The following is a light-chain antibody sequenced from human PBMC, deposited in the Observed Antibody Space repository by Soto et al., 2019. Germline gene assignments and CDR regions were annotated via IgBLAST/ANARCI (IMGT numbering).Light chain of an antibody. CDR2: DVS. J-gene: IGKJ5*01. CDR1: QSARSS. V-gene: IGKV3-15*01. CDR3: QQYNNWPPT. Sequence: EIVLTQSPATLSVSPGERVTLSCRASQSARSSLGWYQQKPGQPPRLLIHDVSIRATGIPARFNGSGSGTEFTLTISSLQSEDFAVYYCQQYNNWPPTFGQGTRLEIK.